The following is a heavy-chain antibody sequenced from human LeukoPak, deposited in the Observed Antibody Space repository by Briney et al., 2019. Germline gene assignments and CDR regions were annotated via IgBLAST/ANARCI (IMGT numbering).Heavy chain of an antibody. CDR3: ARSCSTSCYQARYYGMDV. V-gene: IGHV1-69*04. Sequence: SVTASCKAFGGTFSSYAISWVRQAPGQGLEWMGRIIPILGIANYAQKFQGRVTITADKSTSTAYMELSSLRSEDTAVYYCARSCSTSCYQARYYGMDVWGQGTTVTVSS. D-gene: IGHD2-2*01. J-gene: IGHJ6*02. CDR2: IIPILGIA. CDR1: GGTFSSYA.